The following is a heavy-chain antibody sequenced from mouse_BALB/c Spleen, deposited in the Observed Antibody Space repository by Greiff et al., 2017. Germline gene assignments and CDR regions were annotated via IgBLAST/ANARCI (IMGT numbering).Heavy chain of an antibody. CDR3: ARIYYYGSSYGAMDY. CDR2: ITPYNDGT. CDR1: GYTFTSYV. Sequence: VQLQQSGPELVKPGASVKMSCKASGYTFTSYVMHWVKQKPGQGLEWIGYITPYNDGTKYNEKFKGKATLTSDKSSSTAYMELSSLTSEDSAVYYCARIYYYGSSYGAMDYWGQGTSVTVSS. J-gene: IGHJ4*01. V-gene: IGHV1-14*01. D-gene: IGHD1-1*01.